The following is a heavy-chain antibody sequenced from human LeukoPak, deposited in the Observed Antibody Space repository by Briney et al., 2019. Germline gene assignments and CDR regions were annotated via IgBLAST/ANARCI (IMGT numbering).Heavy chain of an antibody. CDR2: ISSSGSTI. J-gene: IGHJ3*02. CDR3: ARDVFYAFDI. Sequence: GGSLRLSCAASGFTFSSYSMNWVRQAPGKGLEWVSYISSSGSTIYYADSVKGRFTISRDNAKNSLYLQMNCLRDEDTALYYCARDVFYAFDIWGLGTVVTVSS. D-gene: IGHD5/OR15-5a*01. CDR1: GFTFSSYS. V-gene: IGHV3-48*02.